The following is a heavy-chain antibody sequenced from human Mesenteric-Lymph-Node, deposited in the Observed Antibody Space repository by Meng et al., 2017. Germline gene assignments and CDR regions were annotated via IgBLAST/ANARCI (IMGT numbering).Heavy chain of an antibody. J-gene: IGHJ4*02. D-gene: IGHD2-15*01. Sequence: GESLKISCAASGFTFSSYAMSWVRQAPGKGLEWVSGISSSGSTIYYADSVKGRFTISRDNAKNSLYLQMNSLRAEDTAVYYCASGYCSGGSGWGQGNLVNVAS. CDR1: GFTFSSYA. CDR3: ASGYCSGGSG. CDR2: ISSSGSTI. V-gene: IGHV3-48*03.